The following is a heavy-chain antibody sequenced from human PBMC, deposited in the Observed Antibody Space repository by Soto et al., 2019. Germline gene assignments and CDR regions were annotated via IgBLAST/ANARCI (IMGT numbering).Heavy chain of an antibody. CDR3: ARESSGNYYGKFDY. CDR2: IWFDGSNK. D-gene: IGHD1-26*01. CDR1: GFTFSSFG. Sequence: PGGSLRLSCEASGFTFSSFGMHWVRQAPGKGLEWVAVIWFDGSNKYYADSVKGRFTISRDISKNTLYLQMNSLRAEDTAVYYCARESSGNYYGKFDYWGQGTLVTVSS. J-gene: IGHJ4*02. V-gene: IGHV3-33*01.